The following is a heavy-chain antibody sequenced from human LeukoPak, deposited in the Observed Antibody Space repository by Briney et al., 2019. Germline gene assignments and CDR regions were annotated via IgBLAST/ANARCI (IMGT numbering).Heavy chain of an antibody. D-gene: IGHD6-13*01. V-gene: IGHV6-1*01. Sequence: SQTLSLTCAISGDSVSSNSAAWNWLRQSPSRGLEWLGRTYYRSKWYNDYAVSVKSRITINPDTSKNQFSLQLNSVTPEDTAVYYCARASSSSPRWGYYYYYMDVWGKGTTVTISS. CDR1: GDSVSSNSAA. J-gene: IGHJ6*03. CDR2: TYYRSKWYN. CDR3: ARASSSSPRWGYYYYYMDV.